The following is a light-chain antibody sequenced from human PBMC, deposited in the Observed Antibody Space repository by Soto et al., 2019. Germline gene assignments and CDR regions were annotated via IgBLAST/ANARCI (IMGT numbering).Light chain of an antibody. Sequence: QAVVTQEPSLTVSPRGTVTLTCASTTGAVTSGHYPYWFQQKPGQAPRTLIYDKSNKHSWTPARFSGSLLGGKAALTLSGAQPEDEAEYYCLLSYSGAQAVFGGGTQLTVL. J-gene: IGLJ2*01. CDR2: DKS. CDR3: LLSYSGAQAV. V-gene: IGLV7-46*01. CDR1: TGAVTSGHY.